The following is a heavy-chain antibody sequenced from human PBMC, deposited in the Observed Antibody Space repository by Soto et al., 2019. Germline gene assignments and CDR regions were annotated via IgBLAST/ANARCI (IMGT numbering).Heavy chain of an antibody. CDR2: IYYSGST. D-gene: IGHD3-9*01. V-gene: IGHV4-39*01. CDR1: GGSISSSSYY. Sequence: QLQLQESGPGLVKPSETLSLTCTVSGGSISSSSYYWGWIRQPPGKGLEWIGSIYYSGSTYYNPSLKSRVTISVDTSKNQFSLKLSSVTAADTAVYYCARRYYDILTGYWNSKFDYWGQGTLVTVSS. J-gene: IGHJ4*02. CDR3: ARRYYDILTGYWNSKFDY.